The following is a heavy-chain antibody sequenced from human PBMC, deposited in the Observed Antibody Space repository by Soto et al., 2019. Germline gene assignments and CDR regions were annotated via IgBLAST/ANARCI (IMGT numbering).Heavy chain of an antibody. CDR1: EGSFRNHV. J-gene: IGHJ4*02. CDR3: ARDLEFRDGNISHLDY. CDR2: IIPIIGTP. Sequence: SVNVSCKGSEGSFRNHVFNWVRQAPGQGLEWMGGIIPIIGTPNYAQKFQGRVTITADASTNTVYLDVSSLRSQDTAVYYCARDLEFRDGNISHLDYWGQGTLVTVYS. D-gene: IGHD3-10*01. V-gene: IGHV1-69*13.